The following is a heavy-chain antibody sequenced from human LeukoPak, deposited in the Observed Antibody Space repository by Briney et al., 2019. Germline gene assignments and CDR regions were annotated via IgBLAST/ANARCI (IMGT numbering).Heavy chain of an antibody. CDR1: GYSFTSYW. Sequence: GESLKISCKGSGYSFTSYWISWVRQMPGKGLEWMGRIDPSDSYTNYSPSFQGHVTISADKSISTAYLQWSSLKASDTAMYYCAGELVEQWLVAAFDAFDIWGQGTMVTVSS. J-gene: IGHJ3*02. CDR3: AGELVEQWLVAAFDAFDI. D-gene: IGHD6-19*01. CDR2: IDPSDSYT. V-gene: IGHV5-10-1*01.